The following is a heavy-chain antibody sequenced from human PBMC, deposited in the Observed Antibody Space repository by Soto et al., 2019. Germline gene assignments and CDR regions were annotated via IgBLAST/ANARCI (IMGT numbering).Heavy chain of an antibody. J-gene: IGHJ4*02. Sequence: PSETLSLTWTASAGSMSSQYWPWLRQSPGKGLEWIGYITYSGSTYYNPSLKSRVSISADTSKNQFSLRMNSMIAADTAVYYCARADPAASVVYWGQGTLVTVSS. V-gene: IGHV4-59*11. D-gene: IGHD2-2*01. CDR1: AGSMSSQY. CDR3: ARADPAASVVY. CDR2: ITYSGST.